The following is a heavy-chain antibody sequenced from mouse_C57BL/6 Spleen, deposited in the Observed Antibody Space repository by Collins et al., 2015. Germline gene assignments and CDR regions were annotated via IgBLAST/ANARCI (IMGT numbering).Heavy chain of an antibody. J-gene: IGHJ3*01. Sequence: DVQLQESGPGLVKPSQSLSLTCSVTGYSITSGYYWNWIRQFPGNKLEWMGYISYDGSNNYNPPLKNRISITRDTSKNQFFLKLNSVTTEDTATYYCARGEYDYAWFAYWGQGTLVTVSA. CDR2: ISYDGSN. CDR3: ARGEYDYAWFAY. V-gene: IGHV3-6*01. CDR1: GYSITSGYY. D-gene: IGHD2-4*01.